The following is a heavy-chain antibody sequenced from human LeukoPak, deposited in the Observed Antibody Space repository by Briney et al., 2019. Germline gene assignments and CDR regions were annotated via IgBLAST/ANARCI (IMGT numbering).Heavy chain of an antibody. J-gene: IGHJ4*02. Sequence: SETLSLTCAVYGGSFSGYYCSWIRQPPGKGLEWIGEINHSGSTNYNPSLKSRVTISVDTSKNQFSLKLSSVTAADTAVYYCAIYVDTAMVGSSDYWGQGTLVTVSS. D-gene: IGHD5-18*01. CDR1: GGSFSGYY. V-gene: IGHV4-34*01. CDR3: AIYVDTAMVGSSDY. CDR2: INHSGST.